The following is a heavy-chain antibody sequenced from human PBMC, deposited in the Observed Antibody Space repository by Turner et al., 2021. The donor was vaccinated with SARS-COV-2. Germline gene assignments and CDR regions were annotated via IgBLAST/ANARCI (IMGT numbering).Heavy chain of an antibody. V-gene: IGHV3-7*01. CDR3: ASTSSSSWYFDY. CDR2: IKQDGSEK. CDR1: GFTFSIYW. D-gene: IGHD6-13*01. Sequence: EVQLVESGGGLVQPGGSLILSCAASGFTFSIYWMSWVRQCPGKGLEWVANIKQDGSEKYYVDSVKGRFTISRDNAKNSLYLQMNSLRAEDTAVYYCASTSSSSWYFDYWGQGTLVTVSS. J-gene: IGHJ4*02.